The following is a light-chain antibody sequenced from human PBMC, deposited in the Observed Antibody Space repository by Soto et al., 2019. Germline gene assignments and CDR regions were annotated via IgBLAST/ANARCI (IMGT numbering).Light chain of an antibody. CDR3: QQRAHWPLT. CDR2: AAS. V-gene: IGKV3-11*01. J-gene: IGKJ4*01. CDR1: QSINDY. Sequence: EVVLTQSPATLSLSPGERATLSCSASQSINDYLAWYQQKPGQAPRLLIYAASNRATGIPARFSGSGSGTDFTRTISSREPEDLAVSYCQQRAHWPLTLGGGTKVEIK.